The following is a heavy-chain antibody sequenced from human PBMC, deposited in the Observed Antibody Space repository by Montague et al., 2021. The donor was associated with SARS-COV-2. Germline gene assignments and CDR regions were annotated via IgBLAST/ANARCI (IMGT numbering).Heavy chain of an antibody. CDR2: IKQDGSEI. CDR1: GFSISNYY. D-gene: IGHD2-15*01. J-gene: IGHJ4*02. Sequence: SLRLSCAVPGFSISNYYMNWVRQAPGKGLEWVANIKQDGSEIYYVDSVKGRFTMSRDTAQNSLFLQMNSLRADDTAVYFCASSGTWYDLDYWGQGTLVTVSS. V-gene: IGHV3-7*01. CDR3: ASSGTWYDLDY.